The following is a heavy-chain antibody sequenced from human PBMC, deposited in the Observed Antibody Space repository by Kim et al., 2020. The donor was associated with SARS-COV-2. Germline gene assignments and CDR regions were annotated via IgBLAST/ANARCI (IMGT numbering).Heavy chain of an antibody. D-gene: IGHD3-22*01. CDR2: IGISGDT. Sequence: GGSLRLSCAASGFSFSSYDMHWVRQATGRGLEWVSAIGISGDTYYPGSVKGRFTISRENPKNPFYLQMNSLRAGDTAVYYCARAPPGVNGSGYSFDIWGQGTMVTVSS. V-gene: IGHV3-13*01. CDR3: ARAPPGVNGSGYSFDI. CDR1: GFSFSSYD. J-gene: IGHJ3*02.